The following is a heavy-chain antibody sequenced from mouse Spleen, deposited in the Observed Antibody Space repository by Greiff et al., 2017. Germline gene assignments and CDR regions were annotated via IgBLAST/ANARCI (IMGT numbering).Heavy chain of an antibody. D-gene: IGHD1-1*01. Sequence: EVKLMESGGGLVQPKGSLKLSCAASGFTFNTYAMHWVRQAPEKGLEWVAYISSGSSTIYYADTVKGRFTISRDNAKNTLFLQMTSLRSEDTAMYYCARRITTVVAGAMDYWGQGTSVTVSS. V-gene: IGHV5-17*01. CDR3: ARRITTVVAGAMDY. CDR2: ISSGSSTI. CDR1: GFTFNTYA. J-gene: IGHJ4*01.